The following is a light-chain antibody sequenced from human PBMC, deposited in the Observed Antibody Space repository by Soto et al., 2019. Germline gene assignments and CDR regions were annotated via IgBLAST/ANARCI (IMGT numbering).Light chain of an antibody. CDR2: AAS. CDR1: QSVSSTY. V-gene: IGKV3-20*01. Sequence: VLKECRCRRSPYHWEKGTHSCSASQSVSSTYLAWYQQRPGQAPRLLIYAASSLQSGVPARFSGSGSGTEFTLTISSLQPEDFATYYCQQCYSTLWTFGQGTKADIK. J-gene: IGKJ1*01. CDR3: QQCYSTLWT.